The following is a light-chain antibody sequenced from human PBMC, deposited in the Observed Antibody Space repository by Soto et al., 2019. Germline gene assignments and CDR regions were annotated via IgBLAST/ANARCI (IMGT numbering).Light chain of an antibody. J-gene: IGKJ3*01. CDR1: QSVYSSR. CDR3: QQYGSSPFT. CDR2: DAY. V-gene: IGKV3-20*01. Sequence: EIVLTQSPGTLSLPPGERATLSCRASQSVYSSRLAWHQQRPGQAPRLLIYDAYIRATGIPDRFGGSGSGTDFTLTISRLEPEDFAVYYCQQYGSSPFTFGPGTKVDIK.